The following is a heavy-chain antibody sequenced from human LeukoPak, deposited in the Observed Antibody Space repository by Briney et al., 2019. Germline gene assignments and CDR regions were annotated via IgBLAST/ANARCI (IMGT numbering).Heavy chain of an antibody. CDR3: ARVIQLALATYYTDV. CDR2: IYHSGST. Sequence: KASETLSLTCTVSGGSISSGGYYWSWIRQPPGKGLEWIGYIYHSGSTYYNPSLKSRVTISVDRSKNQFSMKLSSVTAADTAVYYCARVIQLALATYYTDVWGKGTTVTVSS. V-gene: IGHV4-30-2*01. CDR1: GGSISSGGYY. J-gene: IGHJ6*03. D-gene: IGHD6-6*01.